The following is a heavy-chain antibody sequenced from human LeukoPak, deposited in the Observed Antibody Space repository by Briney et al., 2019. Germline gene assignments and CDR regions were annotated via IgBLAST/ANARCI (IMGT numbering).Heavy chain of an antibody. CDR2: IYYSGST. V-gene: IGHV4-31*03. D-gene: IGHD3-22*01. J-gene: IGHJ4*02. CDR3: ARGRRMIVVVIPSYYFDY. Sequence: KPSETLSLTCTVSGGSISSGGYSWSWIRQHPGKGLEWIGYIYYSGSTYYNPSLKSRVTISVDTSKNQFSLKLSSVTAADTAVYYCARGRRMIVVVIPSYYFDYWGQGTLVTVSS. CDR1: GGSISSGGYS.